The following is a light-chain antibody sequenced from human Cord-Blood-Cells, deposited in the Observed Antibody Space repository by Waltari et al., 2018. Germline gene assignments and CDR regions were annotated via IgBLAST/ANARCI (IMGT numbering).Light chain of an antibody. Sequence: DIVLTQSPATLSLSPGESATLPCRASQSVSSYLAWYQQKPGQAPRLLIYDASNRATGIPARFSGSGSGTDFTLTISSLEPEDFAVYYCQQRSNCPTFGGGTKGEIK. CDR1: QSVSSY. CDR3: QQRSNCPT. V-gene: IGKV3-11*01. J-gene: IGKJ4*01. CDR2: DAS.